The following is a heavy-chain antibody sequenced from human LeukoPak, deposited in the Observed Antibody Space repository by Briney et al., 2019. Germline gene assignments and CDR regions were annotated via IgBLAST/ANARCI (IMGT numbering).Heavy chain of an antibody. CDR2: IYTSGST. D-gene: IGHD3-3*01. Sequence: SETLSLTCTVSGGSISSYYWSWIRQPARRGLEWVGRIYTSGSTNYNPSLKSRVTMSVDTSKNQFSLKLSSVTAADTAVYYCARDNSIFGVVTPGYYYYYMDVWGKGTRSPSP. CDR3: ARDNSIFGVVTPGYYYYYMDV. J-gene: IGHJ6*03. V-gene: IGHV4-4*07. CDR1: GGSISSYY.